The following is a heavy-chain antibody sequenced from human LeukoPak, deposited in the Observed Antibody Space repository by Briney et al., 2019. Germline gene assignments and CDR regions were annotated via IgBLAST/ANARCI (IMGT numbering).Heavy chain of an antibody. CDR1: GGSISSSSYY. CDR2: IYYSGST. D-gene: IGHD2-15*01. CDR3: ARRLGGYCSGGSCYLDYYGMDV. Sequence: SETLSLACTVSGGSISSSSYYWGWIRQPPGKGLEWIGSIYYSGSTYYNPSLKSRVTISVDTSKNQFSLKLSSVTAADTAVYYCARRLGGYCSGGSCYLDYYGMDVWGQGTTVTVSS. V-gene: IGHV4-39*01. J-gene: IGHJ6*02.